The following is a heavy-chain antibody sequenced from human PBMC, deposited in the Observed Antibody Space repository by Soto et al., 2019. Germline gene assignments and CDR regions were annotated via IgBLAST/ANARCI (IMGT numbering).Heavy chain of an antibody. CDR3: ATDWAAAGPFDY. D-gene: IGHD6-13*01. CDR1: GYTFTSYG. Sequence: QVQLVQSGAEVKKPGASVKVSCKASGYTFTSYGISWVRQAPGQGLEWMGWISAYNGNTNYAQKLQRRVTMTPDTSTSTAYMELRRLRSDDTAVYYCATDWAAAGPFDYGGQGTLVTVSS. CDR2: ISAYNGNT. J-gene: IGHJ4*02. V-gene: IGHV1-18*01.